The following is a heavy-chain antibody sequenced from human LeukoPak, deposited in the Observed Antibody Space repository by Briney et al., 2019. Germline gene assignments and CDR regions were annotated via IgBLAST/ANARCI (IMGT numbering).Heavy chain of an antibody. Sequence: GGSLRLSCTASGFTFNKFWMSWVRQAPGKGLEWVANINQDGSEKNYVDFVKGRFTISRDNAKNSLYLQMNSLRAEDTAVYYCARDHRGTFDYWGQGTLVTVSS. D-gene: IGHD3-16*01. CDR1: GFTFNKFW. CDR3: ARDHRGTFDY. V-gene: IGHV3-7*01. J-gene: IGHJ4*02. CDR2: INQDGSEK.